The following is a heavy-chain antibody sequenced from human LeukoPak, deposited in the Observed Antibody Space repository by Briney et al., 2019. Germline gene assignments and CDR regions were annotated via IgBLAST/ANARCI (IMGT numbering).Heavy chain of an antibody. D-gene: IGHD2-2*01. V-gene: IGHV4-39*01. CDR2: IYYSGST. J-gene: IGHJ5*02. CDR1: GGSISSSSYY. Sequence: SETLSLTCTVSGGSISSSSYYWGWIRQPPGKGLEWIGSIYYSGSTYYNPSLKSRVTISVDTSKNQFSLKLSSVTAADTAVYYCARHGGYCSSTSCYPYNWFDPWGQGTLVTVSS. CDR3: ARHGGYCSSTSCYPYNWFDP.